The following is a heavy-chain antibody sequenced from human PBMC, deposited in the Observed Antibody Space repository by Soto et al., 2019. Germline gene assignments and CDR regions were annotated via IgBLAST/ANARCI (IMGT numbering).Heavy chain of an antibody. V-gene: IGHV4-39*01. CDR3: ARHSAHYYDSSGRIFDY. D-gene: IGHD3-22*01. J-gene: IGHJ4*02. CDR2: IYYSGST. Sequence: PSETLSLTCTVSGGSISSSSYYWGWIRQPPGKGLEWIGSIYYSGSTYYNPSLKSRVTISVDTSKNQFSLKLSSVTAADTAVYYCARHSAHYYDSSGRIFDYWGLGTLVTVSS. CDR1: GGSISSSSYY.